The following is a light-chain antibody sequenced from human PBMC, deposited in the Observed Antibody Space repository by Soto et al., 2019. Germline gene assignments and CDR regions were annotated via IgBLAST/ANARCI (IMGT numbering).Light chain of an antibody. CDR2: DAS. Sequence: EIVFTQSPATLSLSPGERATLSCKASQSVSSYLAWYQQKPGQAPRLLIYDASIRATGIPARFSGSGSGTDFTLTISRLEPEDFAVYYCQQRSNWPLTFGGGTKVDIK. CDR3: QQRSNWPLT. J-gene: IGKJ4*01. CDR1: QSVSSY. V-gene: IGKV3-11*01.